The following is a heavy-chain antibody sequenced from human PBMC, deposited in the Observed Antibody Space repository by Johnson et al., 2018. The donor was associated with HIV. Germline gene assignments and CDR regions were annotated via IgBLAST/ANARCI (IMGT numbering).Heavy chain of an antibody. CDR1: GFTFSSYW. CDR3: ARDRGYWDAFDI. D-gene: IGHD3-22*01. CDR2: IKQDGSEK. Sequence: QLVESGGGVVRPGGSLRLSCAASGFTFSSYWMSWVRQAPGKGLEWVANIKQDGSEKYYVDSVKGRFSISRDNVKNSLYLQMNSLRAEDTAVYYCARDRGYWDAFDIWGQGTMVTVSS. J-gene: IGHJ3*02. V-gene: IGHV3-7*01.